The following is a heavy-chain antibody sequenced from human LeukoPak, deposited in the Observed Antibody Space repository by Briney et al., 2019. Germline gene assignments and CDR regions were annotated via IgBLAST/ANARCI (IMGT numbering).Heavy chain of an antibody. D-gene: IGHD5-18*01. V-gene: IGHV1-18*01. J-gene: IGHJ4*02. Sequence: GASVKVSCKVSGYTLTELSMHWVRQAPGQGLEWMGWISGYNGNTKYAQKFQGRVTMTTDTSTSTAYMELRSLRYDDTAVYYCAKGLGRTAMVTRGGVRFDYWGQGTLVTVSS. CDR2: ISGYNGNT. CDR1: GYTLTELS. CDR3: AKGLGRTAMVTRGGVRFDY.